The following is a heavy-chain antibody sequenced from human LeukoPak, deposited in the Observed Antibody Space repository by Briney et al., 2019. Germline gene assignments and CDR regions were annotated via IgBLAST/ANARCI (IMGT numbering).Heavy chain of an antibody. D-gene: IGHD5-24*01. Sequence: RTGESLKISCKGSGYSFTSYWIGWVRQMPGKGLEWMGIIYPGDSDTRYSPSFQGQVSLSADNSISTAHLQWSSLKASDTAIYYRARQLDDSDGYNIGYWGQGTLVTVSS. CDR3: ARQLDDSDGYNIGY. CDR1: GYSFTSYW. CDR2: IYPGDSDT. J-gene: IGHJ4*02. V-gene: IGHV5-51*01.